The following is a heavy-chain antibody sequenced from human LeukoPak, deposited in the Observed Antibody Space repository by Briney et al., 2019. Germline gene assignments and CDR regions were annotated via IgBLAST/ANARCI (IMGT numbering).Heavy chain of an antibody. V-gene: IGHV4-4*02. CDR3: ARKYSSGWYRGNYFDY. CDR1: GGSISSSNW. CDR2: IYHSGST. D-gene: IGHD6-19*01. J-gene: IGHJ4*02. Sequence: SGTLSLTCAVSGGSISSSNWWSWVRQPPGKGLEWIEQIYHSGSTNYNPSLKSRVTISVDKSKNQFALELSSVTAADTAVYYCARKYSSGWYRGNYFDYWGQGTLVSVCS.